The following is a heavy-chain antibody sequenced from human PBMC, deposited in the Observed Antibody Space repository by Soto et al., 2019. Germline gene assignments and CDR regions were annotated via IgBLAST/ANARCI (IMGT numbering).Heavy chain of an antibody. CDR3: AKLGSSSWSPHYHLDS. Sequence: GGSLRLSCAASGFTFNNYAMGWVRQAPGKGLEWVSAITDSGDDTYYIDSVKGRFTISRDNSKSTLYLQMNSLRAEDTAIYYCAKLGSSSWSPHYHLDSWGQGALVTVSS. CDR1: GFTFNNYA. CDR2: ITDSGDDT. D-gene: IGHD2-2*01. V-gene: IGHV3-23*01. J-gene: IGHJ4*02.